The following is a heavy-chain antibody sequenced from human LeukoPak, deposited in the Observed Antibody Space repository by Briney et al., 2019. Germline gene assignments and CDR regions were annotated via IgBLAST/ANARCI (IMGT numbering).Heavy chain of an antibody. CDR2: LSSSGGST. Sequence: GGSLRLSCSASGFIFSNYVMSWVRQSPEKGLEWVSTLSSSGGSTYHADSVKGRFTISRDNSKNTLYLQMNSLRAEDTAVYYCATDLVVVLPAAYDNWGQGALVTVSS. J-gene: IGHJ4*02. CDR3: ATDLVVVLPAAYDN. V-gene: IGHV3-23*01. CDR1: GFIFSNYV. D-gene: IGHD2-2*01.